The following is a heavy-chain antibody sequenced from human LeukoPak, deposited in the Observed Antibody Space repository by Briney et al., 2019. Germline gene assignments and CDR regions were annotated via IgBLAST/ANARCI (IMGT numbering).Heavy chain of an antibody. CDR1: GYTFTGYY. J-gene: IGHJ3*02. Sequence: GASVTVSCKASGYTFTGYYMHWVRQTPGHGPEWMGWLNPNSGGTNYAQNFQGRVTMTRDTSINTAYMELSRLTSDDTAVYYCARGTEARTNWSVIAFDIWGQGTMVTVSS. CDR3: ARGTEARTNWSVIAFDI. CDR2: LNPNSGGT. D-gene: IGHD1-1*01. V-gene: IGHV1-2*02.